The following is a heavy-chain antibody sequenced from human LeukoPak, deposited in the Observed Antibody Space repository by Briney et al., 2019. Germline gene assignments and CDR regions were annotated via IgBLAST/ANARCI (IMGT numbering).Heavy chain of an antibody. D-gene: IGHD3-22*01. Sequence: SETLSLTCTVSGGSISSYYWSWIRQPPGKGLEWIGYIYYSGSTNYNPSLKSRVTISVDTSKNQFSLKLSSVTAADTAVYYCARLYDSSGYGRNFDYWGQGTLVTVSS. CDR2: IYYSGST. CDR1: GGSISSYY. J-gene: IGHJ4*02. V-gene: IGHV4-59*01. CDR3: ARLYDSSGYGRNFDY.